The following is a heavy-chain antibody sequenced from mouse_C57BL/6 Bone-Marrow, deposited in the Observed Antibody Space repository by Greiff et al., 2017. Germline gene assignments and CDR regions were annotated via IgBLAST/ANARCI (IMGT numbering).Heavy chain of an antibody. V-gene: IGHV1-55*01. CDR2: IYPGSGST. CDR3: AREGADYSNIDY. J-gene: IGHJ2*01. CDR1: GYTFTSYW. D-gene: IGHD2-5*01. Sequence: QVQLQQPGAELVKPGASVKMSCKASGYTFTSYWITWVKQRPGQGLEWIGDIYPGSGSTNYNEKFKSKATLTVDKSSSTAYMQLSSLTSEDSAVYYGAREGADYSNIDYWGQGTTLTVSS.